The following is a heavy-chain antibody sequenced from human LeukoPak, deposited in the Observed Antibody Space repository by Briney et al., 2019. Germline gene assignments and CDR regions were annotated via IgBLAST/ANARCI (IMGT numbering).Heavy chain of an antibody. V-gene: IGHV3-74*01. CDR1: GFTFSSYW. D-gene: IGHD6-6*01. J-gene: IGHJ6*02. CDR3: ARGVHYGMDV. Sequence: PGGSLRLSCAASGFTFSSYWMHWVRQAPGKGLVWVSRINSDGRSTNYADSVKGRFTISRDNANNTVYLQMNSLRAEDTAVYYCARGVHYGMDVWGQGTTVTVSS. CDR2: INSDGRST.